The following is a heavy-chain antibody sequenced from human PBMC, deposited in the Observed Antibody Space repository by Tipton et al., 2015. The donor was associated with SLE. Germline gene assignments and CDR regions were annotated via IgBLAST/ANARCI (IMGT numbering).Heavy chain of an antibody. CDR3: ARVHRGPGSFDL. CDR2: IYYSGSS. J-gene: IGHJ2*01. Sequence: LRLSCTVSGGSISSYYWSWIRQPPGKGLEWIGYIYYSGSSNYNPSLKSRVTISLDSSKNQISLKLSSVSAADTAVYYCARVHRGPGSFDLWVRATPV. CDR1: GGSISSYY. D-gene: IGHD1-1*01. V-gene: IGHV4-59*08.